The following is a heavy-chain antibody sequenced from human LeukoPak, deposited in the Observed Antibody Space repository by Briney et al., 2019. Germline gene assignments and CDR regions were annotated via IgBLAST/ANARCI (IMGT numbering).Heavy chain of an antibody. V-gene: IGHV3-48*04. Sequence: GGSLRLSCAASGFTFSLYNMNWVRQAPGKGLEWVSYISSGSSTLYYADSVKGRFTISRDNARNSLYLQMNSLRAEDTAVYYCAREPLDYWGQGTLVTVSS. CDR2: ISSGSSTL. D-gene: IGHD3-16*02. CDR3: AREPLDY. CDR1: GFTFSLYN. J-gene: IGHJ4*02.